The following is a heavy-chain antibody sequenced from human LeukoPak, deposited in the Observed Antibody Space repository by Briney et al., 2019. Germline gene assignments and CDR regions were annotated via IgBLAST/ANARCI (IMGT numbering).Heavy chain of an antibody. D-gene: IGHD6-19*01. V-gene: IGHV3-23*01. CDR2: ISGSGGST. Sequence: PGGSLRLSCAASGFTFSSYAMSWVRQAPGKGLEWVSAISGSGGSTYYADSVKGRFTISRDNSKNTLYLQMNSLRAEDTAVYYCAKESDSSGWFDYYFDYWGQGTLVTVSS. CDR1: GFTFSSYA. CDR3: AKESDSSGWFDYYFDY. J-gene: IGHJ4*02.